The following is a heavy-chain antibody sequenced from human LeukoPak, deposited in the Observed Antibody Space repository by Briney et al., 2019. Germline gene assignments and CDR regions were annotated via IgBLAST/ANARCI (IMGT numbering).Heavy chain of an antibody. CDR3: ARAGGSIKPFDY. V-gene: IGHV3-53*01. CDR1: GFTVNSNY. D-gene: IGHD2-2*01. Sequence: GGSLRFSCAASGFTVNSNYMNWVRQAPGKGLEWVSIIYSGGTTYYADSVKGRFTISRDNSKNTVYLQMNSLRAEDTAVYYCARAGGSIKPFDYWGQGTLVTVSS. CDR2: IYSGGTT. J-gene: IGHJ4*02.